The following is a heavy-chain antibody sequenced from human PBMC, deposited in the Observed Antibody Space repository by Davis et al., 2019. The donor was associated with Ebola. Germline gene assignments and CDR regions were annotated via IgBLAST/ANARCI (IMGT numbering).Heavy chain of an antibody. CDR1: GDSITSHY. D-gene: IGHD2-21*01. V-gene: IGHV4-59*08. Sequence: PSETLSPTCTVSGDSITSHYWSWIRQPPGKGLEWIGNSHDSGSTNYNPSLDSRVTISVDTSKKQFSLRLNSVTAADTAVYYCARHGAFCGGDCYDDPFDIWGQGTVVTVSS. CDR3: ARHGAFCGGDCYDDPFDI. J-gene: IGHJ3*02. CDR2: SHDSGST.